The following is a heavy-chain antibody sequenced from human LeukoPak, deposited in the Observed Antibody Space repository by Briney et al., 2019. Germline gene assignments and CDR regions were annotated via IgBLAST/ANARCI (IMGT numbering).Heavy chain of an antibody. V-gene: IGHV4-38-2*01. Sequence: SETLSLTCAVSGYSISSGDYWGWIRQPPGKGLEWIGESNHSGSTNYNPSLKSRVTISVDTSKNQLSLKLNSVTAADTAVYYCARVRAAAGTSWFDPWGQGTLVTVSS. J-gene: IGHJ5*02. CDR1: GYSISSGDY. CDR3: ARVRAAAGTSWFDP. D-gene: IGHD6-13*01. CDR2: SNHSGST.